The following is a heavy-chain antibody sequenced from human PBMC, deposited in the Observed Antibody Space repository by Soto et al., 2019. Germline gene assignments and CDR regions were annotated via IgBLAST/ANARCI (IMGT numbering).Heavy chain of an antibody. CDR1: GYSISIGYY. CDR3: ARGRKYDIFTGYYKVKYWLDP. D-gene: IGHD3-9*01. V-gene: IGHV4-38-2*01. J-gene: IGHJ5*02. Sequence: SETLSLTCAVSGYSISIGYYWVCILQPPGKGLEWIGSIYHSGSTYYNPSLKSRVTISVDTSKNQFSLKLSSVTAADTAVYYRARGRKYDIFTGYYKVKYWLDPWAQGRMVTVST. CDR2: IYHSGST.